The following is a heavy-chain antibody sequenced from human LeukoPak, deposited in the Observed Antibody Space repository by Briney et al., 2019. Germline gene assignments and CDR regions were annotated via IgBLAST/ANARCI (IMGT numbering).Heavy chain of an antibody. V-gene: IGHV3-74*01. J-gene: IGHJ4*02. CDR2: TDAEGTST. Sequence: GGSLRLSCAASGFTFNAYWMHWVRQAPGQGLVWVSRTDAEGTSTHYADSVKGRFTVSRDNAKNTVYLQMNSLRAEDTAVYYCARDSYNNVDYWGQGTLVTVSS. CDR3: ARDSYNNVDY. CDR1: GFTFNAYW. D-gene: IGHD5-24*01.